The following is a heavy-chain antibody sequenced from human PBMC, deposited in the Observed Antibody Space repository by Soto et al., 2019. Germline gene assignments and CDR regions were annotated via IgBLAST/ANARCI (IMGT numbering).Heavy chain of an antibody. CDR2: IYYSGDT. J-gene: IGHJ6*02. D-gene: IGHD2-15*01. Sequence: ETLSLTGTVSVGSISSDSFYWAWILQPPGKGLEWIGIIYYSGDTYYNPSLAGRLTMSVDTSNQFSLTLRSVTAADTALYYCARNQPQRYCSGGTCRPAYGMDVWGQGTTVTVSS. CDR1: VGSISSDSFY. CDR3: ARNQPQRYCSGGTCRPAYGMDV. V-gene: IGHV4-39*01.